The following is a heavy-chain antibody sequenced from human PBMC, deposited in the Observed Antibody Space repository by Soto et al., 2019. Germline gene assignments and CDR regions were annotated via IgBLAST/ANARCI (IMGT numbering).Heavy chain of an antibody. Sequence: QVQLVQSGAEVKKPESSVKVSCKAPGGTFSTYAISWVRQAPGQGLEWMGGIIPMFGTANYAQRFQDRVTITADESTNTVYMELCSLRSEDTAVYFCASGIQLWLRRINTGYSGWGQGTLVTVSS. CDR3: ASGIQLWLRRINTGYSG. J-gene: IGHJ4*02. V-gene: IGHV1-69*12. D-gene: IGHD5-18*01. CDR2: IIPMFGTA. CDR1: GGTFSTYA.